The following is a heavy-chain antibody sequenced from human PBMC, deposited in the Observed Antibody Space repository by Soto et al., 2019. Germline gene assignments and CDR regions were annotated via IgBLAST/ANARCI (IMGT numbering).Heavy chain of an antibody. D-gene: IGHD3-9*01. Sequence: PGESLKISCKGSGYSFTSYWIGWVRQMPGKGLEWMGIIYPGDSDTRYSPSFQGQVTISADKSISTAYLQWSSLKASDTAMYYCARLSLGRTGYYPLVNWFDPWGQGTLVTSPQ. CDR2: IYPGDSDT. CDR3: ARLSLGRTGYYPLVNWFDP. V-gene: IGHV5-51*01. CDR1: GYSFTSYW. J-gene: IGHJ5*02.